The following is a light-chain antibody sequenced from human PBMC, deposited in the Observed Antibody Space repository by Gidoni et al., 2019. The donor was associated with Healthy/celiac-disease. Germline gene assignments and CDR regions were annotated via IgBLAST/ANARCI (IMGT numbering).Light chain of an antibody. CDR1: QSVSSSY. Sequence: EIVLTQSPATLSLSPGERATLSCVASQSVSSSYLAWYQQKPGLAPRLLIYDASSRATGIPDRFSGSGSGTDFTLTISRLEPEDFAVYYCQQYGSSPPYTFGQXTKLEIK. V-gene: IGKV3D-20*01. CDR3: QQYGSSPPYT. CDR2: DAS. J-gene: IGKJ2*01.